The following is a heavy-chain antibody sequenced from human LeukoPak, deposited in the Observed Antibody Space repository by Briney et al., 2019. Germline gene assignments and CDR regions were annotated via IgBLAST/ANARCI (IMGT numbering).Heavy chain of an antibody. CDR3: ARFYCSGGSCFLAYYFDY. Sequence: GGSLRLSCAASGFTFSSYSMNWVRQAPGKGLEWVSSISSSSSYIYYADSVKGRFTISRDNAKNSLYLQMNSLRAEDTAVYYCARFYCSGGSCFLAYYFDYWGQGTLVTVSS. CDR2: ISSSSSYI. D-gene: IGHD2-15*01. V-gene: IGHV3-21*01. CDR1: GFTFSSYS. J-gene: IGHJ4*02.